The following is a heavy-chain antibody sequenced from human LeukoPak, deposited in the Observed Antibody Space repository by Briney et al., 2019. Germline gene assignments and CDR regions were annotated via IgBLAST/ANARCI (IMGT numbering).Heavy chain of an antibody. J-gene: IGHJ6*04. D-gene: IGHD2-2*01. Sequence: NPGGSLRLSCAASGFTYSDYYMSWIRQAPGKGLEWVSYISSSGSTIYYADSVKGRFTISRDNAKNSLYLQMNSLRAEDTAVYYCARDRDCSSTSCYRRWGSMDVWGKGTTVTVSS. CDR3: ARDRDCSSTSCYRRWGSMDV. CDR2: ISSSGSTI. CDR1: GFTYSDYY. V-gene: IGHV3-11*04.